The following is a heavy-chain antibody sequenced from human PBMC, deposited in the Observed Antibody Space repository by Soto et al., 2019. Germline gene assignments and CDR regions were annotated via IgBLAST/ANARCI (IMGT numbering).Heavy chain of an antibody. J-gene: IGHJ3*02. Sequence: LVQSGGGLVPPGESLTVSCAPSQFSFSNYWMNWVRQAPGKALEWVANIKKDESETDYVDPVRGRFTIFRDNAKNLLYLQMRRLRVEDTAVYYCARSHTGDSAFRAFDIWGQGTVVTV. CDR2: IKKDESET. CDR3: ARSHTGDSAFRAFDI. V-gene: IGHV3-7*03. D-gene: IGHD2-21*02. CDR1: QFSFSNYW.